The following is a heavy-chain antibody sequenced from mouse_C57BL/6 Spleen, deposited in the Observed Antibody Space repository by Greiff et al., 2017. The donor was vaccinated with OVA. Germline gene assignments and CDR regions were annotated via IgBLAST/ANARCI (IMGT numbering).Heavy chain of an antibody. D-gene: IGHD1-1*01. CDR3: TRDFPFYYYGSSYDWYFDV. CDR2: ISSGGDYI. Sequence: EVQGVESGEGLVKPGGSLKLSCAASGFTFSSYAMSWVRQTPEKRLEWVAYISSGGDYIYYADTVKGRFTISRDNARNTLYLQMSSLKSEDTAMYYCTRDFPFYYYGSSYDWYFDVWGTGTTVTVSS. V-gene: IGHV5-9-1*02. CDR1: GFTFSSYA. J-gene: IGHJ1*03.